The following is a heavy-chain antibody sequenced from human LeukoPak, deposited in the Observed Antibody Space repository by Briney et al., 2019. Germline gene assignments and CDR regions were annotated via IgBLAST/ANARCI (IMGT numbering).Heavy chain of an antibody. D-gene: IGHD1-26*01. CDR2: INWNGGST. J-gene: IGHJ4*02. CDR1: GFTFDDYG. V-gene: IGHV3-20*04. CDR3: ARGLFSGSPGFSYYFDY. Sequence: GGSLRLSCASPGFTFDDYGMSWVRQAPGKGLEWVSGINWNGGSTGYADSVKGRFTISRDNAKNSLYLQMNSLRVEDTALYYCARGLFSGSPGFSYYFDYWGQGTLVTVSS.